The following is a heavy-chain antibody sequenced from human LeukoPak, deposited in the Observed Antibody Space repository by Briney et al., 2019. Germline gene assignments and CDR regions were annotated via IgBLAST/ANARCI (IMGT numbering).Heavy chain of an antibody. CDR3: ARVFIVVVPAAILDYGMDV. V-gene: IGHV3-30-3*01. CDR1: GFTFSSYA. D-gene: IGHD2-2*02. CDR2: ISYDGSNK. Sequence: GRSLRLSCAASGFTFSSYAMHWVRQAPGKGLEWVAVISYDGSNKYYADSVKGRFTISRDNSKNTLYLQMNSLRAEDTAVYYCARVFIVVVPAAILDYGMDVWGQGTLVTVSS. J-gene: IGHJ6*02.